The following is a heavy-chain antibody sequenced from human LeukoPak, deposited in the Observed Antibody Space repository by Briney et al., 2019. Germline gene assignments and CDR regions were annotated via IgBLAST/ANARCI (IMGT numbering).Heavy chain of an antibody. D-gene: IGHD3-10*01. CDR3: AGSLSGCYPQYGMDV. V-gene: IGHV1-8*01. J-gene: IGHJ6*02. CDR1: GYTFTSYD. CDR2: MNPNSGNT. Sequence: ASVKVSCKASGYTFTSYDINWVRQATGQGLEWMGWMNPNSGNTGYAQKFQGRVTMTRNTSISTAYMELSSLRSEDTAVYYCAGSLSGCYPQYGMDVWGQGTTVTVSS.